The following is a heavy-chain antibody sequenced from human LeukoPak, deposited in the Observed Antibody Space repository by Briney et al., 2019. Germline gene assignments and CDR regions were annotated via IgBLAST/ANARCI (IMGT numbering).Heavy chain of an antibody. V-gene: IGHV4-4*07. Sequence: SETLSLTCTVSGGSISSYYWSWIRQPAGKGLEWTGRIYTSGSTNYNPSLKSRVTMPVDTSKNQFSLKLSSVTAADTAVYYCARGLSCSGDSCYSGWFDPWGQGTLVTVSS. D-gene: IGHD2-15*01. CDR2: IYTSGST. J-gene: IGHJ5*02. CDR3: ARGLSCSGDSCYSGWFDP. CDR1: GGSISSYY.